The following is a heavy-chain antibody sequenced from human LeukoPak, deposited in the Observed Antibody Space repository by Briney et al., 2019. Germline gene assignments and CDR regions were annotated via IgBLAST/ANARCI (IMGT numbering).Heavy chain of an antibody. CDR2: IRYDGSHK. CDR3: ARGGPAAGRFDY. D-gene: IGHD6-13*01. J-gene: IGHJ4*02. CDR1: GFTFSSYG. Sequence: GGSLRLSCAASGFTFSSYGMSWVRQAPGKGLEWVAFIRYDGSHKYYADSVKGRFTISRDNSKNTLYLQMNSLRAEDTAVYYCARGGPAAGRFDYWGQGTLVTVSS. V-gene: IGHV3-30*02.